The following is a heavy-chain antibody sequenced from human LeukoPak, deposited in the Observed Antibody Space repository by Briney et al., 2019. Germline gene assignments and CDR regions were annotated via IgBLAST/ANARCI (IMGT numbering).Heavy chain of an antibody. V-gene: IGHV4-59*08. CDR1: GGSMSNYY. CDR3: ARPVPSRLGWFDP. J-gene: IGHJ5*02. Sequence: SETLSLTCSVSGGSMSNYYWSWIRQPPGKGLEWIGYIYYSGNTHYNPSLKSRVTISVDTSKNQFSLNLRSVTAADTAVYYCARPVPSRLGWFDPWGQGTLVTVS. D-gene: IGHD1-1*01. CDR2: IYYSGNT.